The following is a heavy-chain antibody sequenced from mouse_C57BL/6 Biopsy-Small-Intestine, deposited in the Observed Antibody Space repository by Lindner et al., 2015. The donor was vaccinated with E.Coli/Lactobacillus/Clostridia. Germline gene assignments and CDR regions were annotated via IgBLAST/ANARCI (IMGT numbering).Heavy chain of an antibody. CDR3: VAGETSLTAYFFDD. D-gene: IGHD3-1*01. Sequence: SVKVSCKTSESTFTRYSFNWVRQAPGRGLEWLGRIIPVFDTAIYAQKFEDRVTITADRSTNTAYMELGSLGSEDSAVYYCVAGETSLTAYFFDDWGQGTRVTVSS. J-gene: IGHJ2*03. V-gene: IGHV1-4*01. CDR2: IIPVFDTA. CDR1: ESTFTRYS.